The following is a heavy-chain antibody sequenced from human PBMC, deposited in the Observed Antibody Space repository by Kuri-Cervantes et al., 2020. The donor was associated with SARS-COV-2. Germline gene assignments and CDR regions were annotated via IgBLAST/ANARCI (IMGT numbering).Heavy chain of an antibody. Sequence: GESLKISCAASGFTFSSYSTNWVRQAPGKGLEWVSYISTSSSTIYYADSVKGRFTISRDNAKNSLYLQMNSLRDEDTAVYYCARGGMTTVTALDWYFDLWGRGTLVTVSS. V-gene: IGHV3-48*02. CDR2: ISTSSSTI. CDR1: GFTFSSYS. CDR3: ARGGMTTVTALDWYFDL. D-gene: IGHD4-17*01. J-gene: IGHJ2*01.